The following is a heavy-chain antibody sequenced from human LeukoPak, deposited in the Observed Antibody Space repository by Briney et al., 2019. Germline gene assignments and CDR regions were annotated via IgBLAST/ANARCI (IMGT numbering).Heavy chain of an antibody. Sequence: GGSLRLSCAASGFTFSGQAMSWVRQAPGKGLEWVSGISGSGGSTYYADSVKGRFTISRDNSKNTLYLRMHSLRVEDSAVYFCAKRGYGSGSYRYYFDYWGQGTLVTVSS. D-gene: IGHD3-10*01. J-gene: IGHJ4*02. CDR1: GFTFSGQA. CDR2: ISGSGGST. CDR3: AKRGYGSGSYRYYFDY. V-gene: IGHV3-23*01.